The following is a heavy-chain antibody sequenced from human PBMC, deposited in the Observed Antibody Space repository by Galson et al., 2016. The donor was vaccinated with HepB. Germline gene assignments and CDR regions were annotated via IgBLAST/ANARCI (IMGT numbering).Heavy chain of an antibody. CDR1: GFIVSSND. V-gene: IGHV4-59*02. J-gene: IGHJ3*02. CDR2: IYYSGST. D-gene: IGHD6-19*01. CDR3: ARASPRDSSGWYPDAFDI. Sequence: LRLSCAASGFIVSSNDMSWVRQAPGKGLEWIGYIYYSGSTNYNPSLKSRVTISVGTSKNQFSLKLSSVTAADTAVYYCARASPRDSSGWYPDAFDIWGQGTMVTVSS.